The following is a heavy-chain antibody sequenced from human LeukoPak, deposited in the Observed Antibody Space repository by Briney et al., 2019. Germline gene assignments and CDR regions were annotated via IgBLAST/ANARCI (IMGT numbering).Heavy chain of an antibody. V-gene: IGHV4-34*01. CDR3: ARFWSGVDYLDY. CDR2: INHSGST. J-gene: IGHJ4*02. Sequence: SETLSLTCAVYGGSFSGYYWSWIRQPPGKGLEWIGEINHSGSTNYNPSLKSRVTISVDTSKNQFSLKLSSVTAADAAVYYCARFWSGVDYLDYWGQGTLVTVSS. D-gene: IGHD2-8*01. CDR1: GGSFSGYY.